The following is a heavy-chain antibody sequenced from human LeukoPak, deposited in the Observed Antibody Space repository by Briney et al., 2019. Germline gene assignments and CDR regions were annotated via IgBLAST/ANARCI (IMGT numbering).Heavy chain of an antibody. D-gene: IGHD6-19*01. Sequence: GGSLRLSCAASGFTFNNHGMHWVRQAPGKGLEWVAVISYDGGNKYRIDSVKGRFTISRDNSKNTLYLQMNSLRAEDTAVYYCAKSQSSGWKPPFEDWGQGTLVTVSS. CDR1: GFTFNNHG. CDR3: AKSQSSGWKPPFED. CDR2: ISYDGGNK. J-gene: IGHJ4*02. V-gene: IGHV3-30*18.